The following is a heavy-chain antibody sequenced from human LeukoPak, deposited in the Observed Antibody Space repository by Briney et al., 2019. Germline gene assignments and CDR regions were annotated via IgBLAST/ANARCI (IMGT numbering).Heavy chain of an antibody. CDR1: GFTVSNNY. V-gene: IGHV3-66*02. CDR2: IYSGGGT. J-gene: IGHJ5*02. CDR3: ARDFWVHGSYYGA. D-gene: IGHD1-26*01. Sequence: GGSLRLSCAASGFTVSNNYMTWVRQAPGKGPECVSVIYSGGGTYYTDSVRGRFTIFRDNSDNTLYLQMNSLRPEDTAVYYCARDFWVHGSYYGAWGQGTLVTVSP.